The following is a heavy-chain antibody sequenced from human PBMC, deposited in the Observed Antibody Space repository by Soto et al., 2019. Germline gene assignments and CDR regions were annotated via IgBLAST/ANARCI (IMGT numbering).Heavy chain of an antibody. Sequence: QVQLVQSGAEVKKPGASVKVSCKASGYTFTSYAMHWVRQAPGQRLEWMGWINAGNGNTKYSQKFQGRVTITRDTSASTAYMELSSLRSEDTAVYYCARERAAADGGRVVTRSDFDYWGQGTLVTVSS. CDR2: INAGNGNT. D-gene: IGHD6-13*01. V-gene: IGHV1-3*01. CDR3: ARERAAADGGRVVTRSDFDY. J-gene: IGHJ4*02. CDR1: GYTFTSYA.